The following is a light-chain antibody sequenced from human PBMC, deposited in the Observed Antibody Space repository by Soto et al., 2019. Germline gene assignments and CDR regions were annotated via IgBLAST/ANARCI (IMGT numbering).Light chain of an antibody. V-gene: IGKV3-15*01. CDR2: GAS. J-gene: IGKJ3*01. CDR1: QSVSSN. Sequence: EIVMTQSPATLSVSPGERATLSCRASQSVSSNLAWYQQKPGHAPRLLIYGASTRATGIPARFSGSGSGTEFPLPLSSLQCGGFAVYYSQAGFSFGPGTKVDI. CDR3: QAGFS.